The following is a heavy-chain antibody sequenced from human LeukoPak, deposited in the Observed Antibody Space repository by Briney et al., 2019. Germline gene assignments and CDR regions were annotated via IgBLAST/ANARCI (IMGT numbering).Heavy chain of an antibody. V-gene: IGHV1-8*01. CDR3: ARVGAVAGRRYYYYYMDV. J-gene: IGHJ6*03. Sequence: ASVKVSCKASGYTFTSYDINWVRQATGQGLEWMGWMNPNSGNTGYAQKFQGRVTMTRNTSISTAYMELSSLRPEDTAVYYCARVGAVAGRRYYYYYMDVWGKGTTVTISS. D-gene: IGHD6-19*01. CDR2: MNPNSGNT. CDR1: GYTFTSYD.